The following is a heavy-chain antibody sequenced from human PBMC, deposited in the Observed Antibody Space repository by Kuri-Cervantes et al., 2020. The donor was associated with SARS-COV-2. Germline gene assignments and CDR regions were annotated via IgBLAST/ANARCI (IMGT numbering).Heavy chain of an antibody. V-gene: IGHV4-59*01. J-gene: IGHJ4*02. D-gene: IGHD1-1*01. CDR1: YASMTSFY. CDR2: IYHTGKS. Sequence: GSLRLSCTVSYASMTSFYWSWIRQSPGRGLEWIGYIYHTGKSNYSPSLESRVSMSMAASESRFYLTLTFVTAADTAIYYCASGNDFSLDYWGQGTLVTVSS. CDR3: ASGNDFSLDY.